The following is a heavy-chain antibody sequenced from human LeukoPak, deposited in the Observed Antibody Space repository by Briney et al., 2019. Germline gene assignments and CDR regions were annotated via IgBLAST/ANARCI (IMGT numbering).Heavy chain of an antibody. V-gene: IGHV1-69*05. CDR1: VGTFSSYA. D-gene: IGHD6-19*01. CDR2: IIPIFGTA. CDR3: ARARAVAGNGDFDY. Sequence: GSSVNVSCKASVGTFSSYAISWGRQAPGQRLEWMGGIIPIFGTANYAQKFQGRVTITTDESTSTAYMELSSLRSEDTAVYYCARARAVAGNGDFDYWGQGTLVTVSS. J-gene: IGHJ4*02.